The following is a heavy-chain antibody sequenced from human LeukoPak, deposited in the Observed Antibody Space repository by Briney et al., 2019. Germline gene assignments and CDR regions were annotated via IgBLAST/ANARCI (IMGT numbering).Heavy chain of an antibody. Sequence: GASVKVSCMASGYTFTSYYMHWVRQTPEQGRERMGIINPSGGSTSYTQTFRGRVTTTRDTSTSTVYMELSRLRSEDTAVYYCASRYIAAAGRVFDYWGQGTLVTVSS. CDR3: ASRYIAAAGRVFDY. D-gene: IGHD6-13*01. V-gene: IGHV1-46*01. CDR2: INPSGGST. CDR1: GYTFTSYY. J-gene: IGHJ4*02.